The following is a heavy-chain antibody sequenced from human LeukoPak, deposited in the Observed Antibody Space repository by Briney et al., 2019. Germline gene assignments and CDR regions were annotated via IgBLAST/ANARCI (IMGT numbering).Heavy chain of an antibody. D-gene: IGHD5-24*01. CDR2: IYPGDSDT. CDR1: GYIFTSYW. Sequence: GESLKISCKGSGYIFTSYWIGWVRQMPGKGLEWMGIIYPGDSDTRYSPSFQGQVTISADKSISTAYLQWSSLKASDTAMYCCARLSARDGYSREFDYWGQGTLVTVSS. CDR3: ARLSARDGYSREFDY. V-gene: IGHV5-51*01. J-gene: IGHJ4*02.